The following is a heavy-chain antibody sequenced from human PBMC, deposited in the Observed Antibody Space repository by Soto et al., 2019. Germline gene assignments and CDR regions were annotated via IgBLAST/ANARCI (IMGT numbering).Heavy chain of an antibody. Sequence: GGSLRLSCAASGFTFSSYSMNWVRQAPGKGLEWVSYISSSSSTIYYADSVKGRFTISRDNAKNSLYLKMNSLRAEDTAVYYCARDGQDIVVVVAATPTALDYWGQGTLVTVSS. CDR2: ISSSSSTI. CDR3: ARDGQDIVVVVAATPTALDY. V-gene: IGHV3-48*01. CDR1: GFTFSSYS. J-gene: IGHJ4*02. D-gene: IGHD2-15*01.